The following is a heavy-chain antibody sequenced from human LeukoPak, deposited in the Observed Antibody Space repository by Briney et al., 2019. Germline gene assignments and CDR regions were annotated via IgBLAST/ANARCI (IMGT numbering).Heavy chain of an antibody. CDR1: GYTFTDYY. J-gene: IGHJ4*02. V-gene: IGHV1-2*02. D-gene: IGHD6-25*01. CDR3: ARGYSRGYFDY. CDR2: INSNSGGT. Sequence: ASVKVSCKASGYTFTDYYIHWVRQAPGQRLEWMGWINSNSGGTNYAQKFQGRVTMTRDTSISTAYIELSRLTSDDTAVYYCARGYSRGYFDYWGQGTLVTVSS.